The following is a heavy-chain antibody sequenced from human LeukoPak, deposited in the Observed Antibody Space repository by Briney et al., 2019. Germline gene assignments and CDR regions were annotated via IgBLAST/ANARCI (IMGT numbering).Heavy chain of an antibody. V-gene: IGHV1-2*02. CDR2: INPNSGGT. CDR1: GYTFTGYY. J-gene: IGHJ4*02. CDR3: ARVTGIRRGYGLDY. D-gene: IGHD3-22*01. Sequence: ASVKVSCKVSGYTFTGYYMHWVRQAPGQGLEWMGWINPNSGGTNYAQKFQGRVTMTRDTSISTAYMELSRLRSDDTAVYYCARVTGIRRGYGLDYWGQGTLVTVSS.